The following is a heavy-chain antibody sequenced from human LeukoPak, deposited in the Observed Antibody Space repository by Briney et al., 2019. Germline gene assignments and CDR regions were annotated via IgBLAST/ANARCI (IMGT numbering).Heavy chain of an antibody. CDR2: ISAYNGNT. CDR3: ARGARLSRSHHYGDY. Sequence: ASVKVSCRASGYTFTSYGISWVRQAPGQGLEWMGWISAYNGNTNYAQKLQGRVTMTTDTSTSTAYMELRSLRSDDTAVYYCARGARLSRSHHYGDYWGQGTLVTVSS. CDR1: GYTFTSYG. D-gene: IGHD3-16*02. J-gene: IGHJ4*02. V-gene: IGHV1-18*01.